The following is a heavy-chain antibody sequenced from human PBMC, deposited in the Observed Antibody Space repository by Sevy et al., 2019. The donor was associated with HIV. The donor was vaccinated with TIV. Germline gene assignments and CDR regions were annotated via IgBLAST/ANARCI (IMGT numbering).Heavy chain of an antibody. Sequence: GGSLRLSCAASGFIFSSYSMNWVRQAPGKGLEWVSSISSSSSYIYYADSVKGRFTISRDNAKNSLYLQMNSLRAEDTAVYYCARDPHSSSWPYYFDYWGQGSLVTVSS. CDR3: ARDPHSSSWPYYFDY. J-gene: IGHJ4*02. CDR2: ISSSSSYI. D-gene: IGHD6-13*01. CDR1: GFIFSSYS. V-gene: IGHV3-21*01.